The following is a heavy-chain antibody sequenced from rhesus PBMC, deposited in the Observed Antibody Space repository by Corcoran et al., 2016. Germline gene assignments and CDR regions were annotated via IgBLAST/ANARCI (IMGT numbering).Heavy chain of an antibody. V-gene: IGHV3-100*02. D-gene: IGHD2-39*02. Sequence: DVQLVESGGVLVKPGGSLRLPCVASGCTFSSYEMHWVRQAQGKGLEWVSVISESGGTLYYADSVKGRFIISKDNTRNSLFLQMSSLRAEDTAVYYCMYCSGGGNYGWGQGVLVTVSS. J-gene: IGHJ4*01. CDR2: ISESGGTL. CDR1: GCTFSSYE. CDR3: MYCSGGGNYG.